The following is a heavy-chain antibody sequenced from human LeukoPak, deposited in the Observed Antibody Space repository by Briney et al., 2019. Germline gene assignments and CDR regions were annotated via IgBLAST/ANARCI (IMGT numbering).Heavy chain of an antibody. D-gene: IGHD2-15*01. CDR3: AKDIEGGGSGGYYHYGMDV. CDR1: GFSFSSYA. J-gene: IGHJ6*02. V-gene: IGHV3-23*01. CDR2: SSASGGRT. Sequence: GGSLRLSCAASGFSFSSYAMSWVRQAPGKGLEWVSGSSASGGRTYYADSVKGRFTISRDNSKNTLYLQMNSLRAEDTAIYYCAKDIEGGGSGGYYHYGMDVWGQGTTVTVSS.